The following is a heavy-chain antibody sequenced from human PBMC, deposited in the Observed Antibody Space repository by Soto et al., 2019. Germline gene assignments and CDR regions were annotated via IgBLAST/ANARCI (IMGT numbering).Heavy chain of an antibody. CDR1: GFTFSNYA. V-gene: IGHV3-23*01. J-gene: IGHJ4*02. CDR3: ARGGNPSFLFDY. D-gene: IGHD3-10*01. Sequence: PGGSLRLSCAASGFTFSNYAMSWVRQAPGKGLEWVSGIGGRATSAYYADSVKGRFAISRDNAKNTLYLQMNSLRAEDTAVYYCARGGNPSFLFDYWGQGTLVTVSS. CDR2: IGGRATSA.